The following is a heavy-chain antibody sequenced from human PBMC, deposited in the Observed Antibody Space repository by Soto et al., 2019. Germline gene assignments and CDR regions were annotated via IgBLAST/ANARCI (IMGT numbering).Heavy chain of an antibody. D-gene: IGHD2-2*01. CDR3: ARHGGDIVVVPAATYYYYYGMDV. CDR1: GGSISSSSYY. Sequence: SETLSLTCTVSGGSISSSSYYWGWIRQPPGKGLEWIGSIYYSGSTYYNPSLKSRVTISVDTSKNQFSLKLSSVTAADTAVYYCARHGGDIVVVPAATYYYYYGMDVWGQGTTVTVSS. CDR2: IYYSGST. V-gene: IGHV4-39*01. J-gene: IGHJ6*02.